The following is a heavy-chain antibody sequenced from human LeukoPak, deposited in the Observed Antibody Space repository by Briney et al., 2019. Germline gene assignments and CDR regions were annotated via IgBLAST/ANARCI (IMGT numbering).Heavy chain of an antibody. CDR1: GLPFSSYN. J-gene: IGHJ4*02. V-gene: IGHV3-48*02. Sequence: QPGDSLRLFCVGSGLPFSSYNMNWVRQARGKWLEWVSYISSSSSSIYYADSVKGRFTISRDNDKNSLYQQMNSLRDEETAVYSCARAMYYFEYWGQGTLVTVSS. CDR3: ARAMYYFEY. CDR2: ISSSSSSI.